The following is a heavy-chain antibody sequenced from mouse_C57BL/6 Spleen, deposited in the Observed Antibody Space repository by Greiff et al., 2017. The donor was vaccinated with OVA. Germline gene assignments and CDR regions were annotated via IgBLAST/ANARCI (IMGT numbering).Heavy chain of an antibody. CDR1: GFTFSSYT. J-gene: IGHJ4*01. D-gene: IGHD1-1*01. V-gene: IGHV5-9*01. CDR2: ISGGGGNT. CDR3: ARRAYYGSSWGYYAMDY. Sequence: EVKLVESGGGLVKPGGSLKLSCAASGFTFSSYTMSWVRQTPEKRLEWVATISGGGGNTYYPDSVKGRFTISRDNAKNTLYLQMSSLRSEDTALYYGARRAYYGSSWGYYAMDYWGQGTSVTVSS.